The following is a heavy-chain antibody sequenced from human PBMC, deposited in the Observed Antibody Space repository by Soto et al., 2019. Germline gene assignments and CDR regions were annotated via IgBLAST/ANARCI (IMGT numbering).Heavy chain of an antibody. CDR1: GGSISSYY. D-gene: IGHD1-7*01. Sequence: SETLSLTCTVSGGSISSYYWSWIRQPPGKGLEWIGYIYYSGSTNYNPSLKSRVTISVDTSKNQFSLKLSSVTAADTAVYYCARLLSDRTYYYYYMDVWGKGTTVTVSS. CDR2: IYYSGST. J-gene: IGHJ6*03. V-gene: IGHV4-59*08. CDR3: ARLLSDRTYYYYYMDV.